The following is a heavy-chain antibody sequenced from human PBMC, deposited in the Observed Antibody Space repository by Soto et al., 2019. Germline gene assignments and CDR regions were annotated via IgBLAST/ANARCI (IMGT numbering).Heavy chain of an antibody. J-gene: IGHJ4*02. CDR2: IYWDDDK. D-gene: IGHD2-15*01. CDR3: AHRPSYCSGGSCYSGFDY. CDR1: GFSLSTSGAG. V-gene: IGHV2-5*02. Sequence: QITLKESGPTLVKPTQTLTLTCTFSGFSLSTSGAGVGWIRQPPGKALEWLALIYWDDDKRYSPSLKSRLTITKDTSKNQVVLTMTNMDPVDTATYYCAHRPSYCSGGSCYSGFDYWGQGTLVTVSS.